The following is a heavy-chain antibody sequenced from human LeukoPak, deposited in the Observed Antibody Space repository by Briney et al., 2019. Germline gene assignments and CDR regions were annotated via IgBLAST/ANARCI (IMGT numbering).Heavy chain of an antibody. CDR3: AREVSGPAGYFDY. CDR2: IYYSGST. CDR1: GGSISSYY. Sequence: SETLSPTCTVSGGSISSYYWSWIRQPPGKGLEWIGYIYYSGSTNYNPSLKSRVTISVGTSKNQFSLKLSSVTAADTAVYYCAREVSGPAGYFDYWGQGTLVTVSS. J-gene: IGHJ4*02. V-gene: IGHV4-59*01. D-gene: IGHD6-19*01.